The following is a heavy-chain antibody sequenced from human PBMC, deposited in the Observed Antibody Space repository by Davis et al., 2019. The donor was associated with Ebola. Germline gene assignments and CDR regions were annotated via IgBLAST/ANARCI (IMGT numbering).Heavy chain of an antibody. D-gene: IGHD3-10*01. J-gene: IGHJ5*02. CDR1: GFTFSSYA. CDR2: ISGSGGST. Sequence: PGGSLRLSCAASGFTFSSYAMSWVRQAPGKGLEWVSAISGSGGSTYYADSVKGRFTISRDNSKNTLYLQMNSLRAEDTAVYYCAKYFGSGRGVISWFDPWGQGTLVTVSS. V-gene: IGHV3-23*01. CDR3: AKYFGSGRGVISWFDP.